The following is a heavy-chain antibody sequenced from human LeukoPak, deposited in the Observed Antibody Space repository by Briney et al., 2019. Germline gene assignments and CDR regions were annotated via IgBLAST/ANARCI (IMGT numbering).Heavy chain of an antibody. J-gene: IGHJ4*02. D-gene: IGHD4-11*01. V-gene: IGHV4-39*01. Sequence: SETLSLTCTVSGGSITSDSLYWGWIRQPPGKGLEWIGNIHQSGNSYYTPSLKSRVTMSVDTSKKQFSLKLSSVTAADTALYFCARLQSNTWYFDYWGQGTLVTVSS. CDR2: IHQSGNS. CDR3: ARLQSNTWYFDY. CDR1: GGSITSDSLY.